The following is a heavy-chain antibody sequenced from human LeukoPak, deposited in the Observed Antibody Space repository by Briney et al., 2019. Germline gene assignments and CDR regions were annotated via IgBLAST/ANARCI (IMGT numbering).Heavy chain of an antibody. CDR3: ARDSMVRGTMAYYYMDV. CDR2: ISSSSSTI. V-gene: IGHV3-48*01. D-gene: IGHD3-10*01. Sequence: GGSLRLSCAASGFTFSSYSMNWVRQAPGKGLEWVSYISSSSSTIYYAGSVKGRFTISRDNAKNSLYLQMNSLRAEDTAVYYCARDSMVRGTMAYYYMDVWGKGTTVTVSS. J-gene: IGHJ6*03. CDR1: GFTFSSYS.